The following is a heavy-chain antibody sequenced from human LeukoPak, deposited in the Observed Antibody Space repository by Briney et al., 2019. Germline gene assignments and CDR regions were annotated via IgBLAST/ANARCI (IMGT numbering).Heavy chain of an antibody. D-gene: IGHD5-18*01. V-gene: IGHV3-23*01. CDR1: GFTFSSYA. CDR2: ISGSGGST. Sequence: GGSLRLSSAASGFTFSSYAMSWVRQAPGKGLEWVSAISGSGGSTYYADSVKGRFTISRDNSKNTLYLQMNSLRAEDTAVYYCAKDKGYSYGYYTSENHDAFDIWGQGTMVTVSS. CDR3: AKDKGYSYGYYTSENHDAFDI. J-gene: IGHJ3*02.